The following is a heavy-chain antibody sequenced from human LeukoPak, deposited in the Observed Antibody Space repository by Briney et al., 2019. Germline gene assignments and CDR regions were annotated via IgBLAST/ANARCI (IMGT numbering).Heavy chain of an antibody. Sequence: PSETLSLTCTVSGGSISSPNYYWGWIRQPPGKGLEWIGSIYYSGSTYYNPPLKSRVTISVDTSKNQFSLKLSSVTAADTAVYCCASHHDNGDYVRAFDIWGQGTVVTVSS. CDR1: GGSISSPNYY. CDR2: IYYSGST. J-gene: IGHJ3*02. CDR3: ASHHDNGDYVRAFDI. D-gene: IGHD4-17*01. V-gene: IGHV4-39*01.